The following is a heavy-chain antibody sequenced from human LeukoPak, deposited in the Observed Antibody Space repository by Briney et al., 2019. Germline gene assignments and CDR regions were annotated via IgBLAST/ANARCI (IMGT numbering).Heavy chain of an antibody. Sequence: GGSLRLSCAASGFTFSNYAMSWVRQAPGKGLEWVSAISGSGGTTYYADSVKGRFTIPRDNSKNTLYLQMNSLRAEDTAVYYCARERLYSGSYAFYMDVWGKGTTVTVSS. CDR2: ISGSGGTT. J-gene: IGHJ6*03. CDR1: GFTFSNYA. V-gene: IGHV3-23*01. CDR3: ARERLYSGSYAFYMDV. D-gene: IGHD1-26*01.